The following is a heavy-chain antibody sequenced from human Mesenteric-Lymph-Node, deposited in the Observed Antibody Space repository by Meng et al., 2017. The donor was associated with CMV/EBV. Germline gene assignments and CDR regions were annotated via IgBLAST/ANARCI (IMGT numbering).Heavy chain of an antibody. CDR1: GGSISSNPYY. V-gene: IGHV4-39*07. CDR3: ARGWGRLVLRFTNWFDP. Sequence: GSLRLSCTVSGGSISSNPYYWGWIRQPPGKGLEWIGEINHSGSTNYNPSLKSRVTISVDTSKNQFSLKLSSVTAADTAVYYCARGWGRLVLRFTNWFDPWGQGTLVTVSS. D-gene: IGHD3-3*01. J-gene: IGHJ5*02. CDR2: INHSGST.